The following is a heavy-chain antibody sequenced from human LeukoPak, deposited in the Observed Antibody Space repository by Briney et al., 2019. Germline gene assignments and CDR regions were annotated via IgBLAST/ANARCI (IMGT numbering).Heavy chain of an antibody. D-gene: IGHD2-2*01. Sequence: PSETLSLTCTVSGGSISSYYWSWIRQPPGKGLEWIGYIYYSGSTKYNPSLKSRVTISVDTSKSQFSLKLTSVTAADTAVYYCARLGVGVVPSAMLGDYYFDYWGQGTLVTVSS. CDR1: GGSISSYY. V-gene: IGHV4-59*08. CDR2: IYYSGST. CDR3: ARLGVGVVPSAMLGDYYFDY. J-gene: IGHJ4*02.